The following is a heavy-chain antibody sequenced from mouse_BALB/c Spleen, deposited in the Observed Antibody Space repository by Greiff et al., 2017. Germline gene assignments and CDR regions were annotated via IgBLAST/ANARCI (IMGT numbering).Heavy chain of an antibody. Sequence: EVQLQESGGGLFQPGGSIKFSCVASGFTFRNFWINWVRQSPEKGLECVAEIRLKSNNYATHYAESVKGRFTISRDDSKSSVYLQMYNLRAQDTGIYYCTRRHDYYPMDYWGQGTSVTVSS. J-gene: IGHJ4*01. CDR2: IRLKSNNYAT. V-gene: IGHV6-6*02. CDR3: TRRHDYYPMDY. CDR1: GFTFRNFW.